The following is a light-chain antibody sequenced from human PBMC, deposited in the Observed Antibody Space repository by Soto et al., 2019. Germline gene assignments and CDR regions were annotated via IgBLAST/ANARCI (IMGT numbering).Light chain of an antibody. V-gene: IGLV1-51*01. CDR2: DNN. J-gene: IGLJ2*01. CDR1: SSNIGKNY. Sequence: QSVLTQPPSVSAAPGQKVTISCSGGSSNIGKNYVSWYQQLPGTAPKRLIHDNNKRPSGIPDRFSGSKSGTSATLGITGLQTGDEADYYCGTWDSSLSVVLLGGGTKLTVL. CDR3: GTWDSSLSVVL.